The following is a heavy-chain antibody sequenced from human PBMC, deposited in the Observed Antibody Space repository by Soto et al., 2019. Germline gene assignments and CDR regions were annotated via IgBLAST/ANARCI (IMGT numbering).Heavy chain of an antibody. Sequence: EVQLFESGGGLVQPGGSLRLSCAASGFTCSSYAMSWVRQAPGKGLEWVSAISGSGGSTYYADSVKGRFTISRDNSKNTLYLQMNSLRAEDTAVYYCAKAYGSGSYYNYYWGQGTLVIVSS. CDR2: ISGSGGST. J-gene: IGHJ4*02. D-gene: IGHD3-10*01. CDR3: AKAYGSGSYYNYY. CDR1: GFTCSSYA. V-gene: IGHV3-23*01.